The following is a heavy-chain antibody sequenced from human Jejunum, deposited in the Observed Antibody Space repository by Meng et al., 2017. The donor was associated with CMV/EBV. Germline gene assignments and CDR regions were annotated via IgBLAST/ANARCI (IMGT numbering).Heavy chain of an antibody. V-gene: IGHV1-2*02. Sequence: TCNGYYMHWVRQAPEQGREWMGWVNPNSGDTDYAQNFQSRVTIARDPSISTAYMELSGLRSDDTAVYYCARDGVLCGDTSCRGFYSWGQGTLVTVSS. CDR2: VNPNSGDT. CDR3: ARDGVLCGDTSCRGFYS. J-gene: IGHJ5*02. D-gene: IGHD2-21*01. CDR1: TCNGYY.